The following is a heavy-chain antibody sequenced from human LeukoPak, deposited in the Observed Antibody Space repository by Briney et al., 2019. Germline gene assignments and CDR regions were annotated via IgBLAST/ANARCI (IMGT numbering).Heavy chain of an antibody. J-gene: IGHJ4*02. V-gene: IGHV4-39*01. Sequence: SETLSLTCTVSGASVSSSSYYWEWIRQPPGKGLEWVGSIFYSGSTSYNPSLKSRVTMSVDTSKNQFSLKLSSVTAADTAVYYCARRMAYYYGSGPFDYWGQGTLVTVSS. CDR2: IFYSGST. CDR3: ARRMAYYYGSGPFDY. D-gene: IGHD3-10*01. CDR1: GASVSSSSYY.